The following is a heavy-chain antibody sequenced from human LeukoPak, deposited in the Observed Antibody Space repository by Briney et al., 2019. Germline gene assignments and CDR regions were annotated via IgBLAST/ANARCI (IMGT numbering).Heavy chain of an antibody. CDR1: GYSLCKNYY. V-gene: IGHV4-38-2*01. CDR3: ARYDSRGSASTRFDY. J-gene: IGHJ4*02. CDR2: IYGTGST. D-gene: IGHD3-16*01. Sequence: SETLSLTCAVSGYSLCKNYYWGWIRQPPGKGPEWIGRIYGTGSTSYNPSLMNRVTMSVDTSKNHFSLKLTSVTAADTAVYYCARYDSRGSASTRFDYWGQGILVTISS.